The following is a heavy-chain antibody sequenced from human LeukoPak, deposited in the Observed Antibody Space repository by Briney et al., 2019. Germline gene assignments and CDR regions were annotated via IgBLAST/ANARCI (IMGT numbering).Heavy chain of an antibody. CDR1: GDSITNTNYY. J-gene: IGHJ4*02. CDR2: VYHSGIT. CDR3: AREWQYQFDS. V-gene: IGHV4-39*07. D-gene: IGHD2/OR15-2a*01. Sequence: PSETLSLTCTVSGDSITNTNYYWAWIRQSQGEGLEWIGSVYHSGITYYTPSLKSPVSISVDTSKNQLSLKVTSVTASDTAVYYCAREWQYQFDSWGQGSLVTVSS.